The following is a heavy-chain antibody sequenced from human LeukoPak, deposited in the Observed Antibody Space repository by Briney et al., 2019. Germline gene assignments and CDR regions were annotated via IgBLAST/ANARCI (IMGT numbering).Heavy chain of an antibody. CDR2: MHPGNGNT. V-gene: IGHV1-2*02. Sequence: GASVKVSCKASGYRFISNYIQWVRQAPGLGPEWIGWMHPGNGNTRHAEKFQGRVTMTRDTSINTAYMDLSSLRSDDTAVYYCAREGSYCVGGDCYSFDFWGQGTLITVSS. CDR3: AREGSYCVGGDCYSFDF. CDR1: GYRFISNY. D-gene: IGHD2-21*02. J-gene: IGHJ4*02.